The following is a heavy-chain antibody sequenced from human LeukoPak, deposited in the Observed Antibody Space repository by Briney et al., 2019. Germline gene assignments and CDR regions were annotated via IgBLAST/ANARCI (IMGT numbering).Heavy chain of an antibody. CDR2: IIPIFGTA. D-gene: IGHD4-23*01. Sequence: GSSVKVSCKASGGTFSSYAISWVRQAPGQGLEWMGGIIPIFGTANYAQKFQGRVTITTDESTSTAYMELSSLRSEDTAVYYCARDDYGGNPYAFDIWGQGTMVTVSS. CDR1: GGTFSSYA. CDR3: ARDDYGGNPYAFDI. J-gene: IGHJ3*02. V-gene: IGHV1-69*05.